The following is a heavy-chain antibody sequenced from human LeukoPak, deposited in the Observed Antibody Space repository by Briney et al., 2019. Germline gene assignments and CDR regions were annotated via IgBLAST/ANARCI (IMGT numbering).Heavy chain of an antibody. D-gene: IGHD1-26*01. Sequence: PSETLSLTCTVSGYSISSGYYWGWIRQPPGEGLEWIGSIYHSGSTYYNPSLKSRVTISVDTSKNQFSLKLSSVTATDTAVYYCARVNSGSYLQSPHFDYWGQGTLVTVSS. V-gene: IGHV4-38-2*02. J-gene: IGHJ4*02. CDR3: ARVNSGSYLQSPHFDY. CDR1: GYSISSGYY. CDR2: IYHSGST.